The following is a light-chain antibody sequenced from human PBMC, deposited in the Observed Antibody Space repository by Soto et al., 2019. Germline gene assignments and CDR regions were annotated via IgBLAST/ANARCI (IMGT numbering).Light chain of an antibody. J-gene: IGKJ4*01. Sequence: IRVNQSPTNLSVNILYLRTITCRASQGISSWLAWYQQKPGKAPKLLIYDASKLQTGVPSRFSGSGSGTDVALTISSLQPEGIGTAYFQSVDFGG. CDR3: QSVD. CDR1: QGISSW. V-gene: IGKV1-33*01. CDR2: DAS.